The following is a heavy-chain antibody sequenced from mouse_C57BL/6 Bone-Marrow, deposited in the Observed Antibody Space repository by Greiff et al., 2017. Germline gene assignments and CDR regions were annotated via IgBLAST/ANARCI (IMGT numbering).Heavy chain of an antibody. CDR2: IDPSDSYT. CDR1: GYTFTSYW. CDR3: ASSSGDYFDY. V-gene: IGHV1-50*01. D-gene: IGHD1-1*01. Sequence: QVQLQQPGAELVKPGASVKLSCKASGYTFTSYWMQWVNQRPGQGLEWIGEIDPSDSYTNYNQKFKGKATLTVDTSSSTAYMQLSSLTSEDSAVYYCASSSGDYFDYGGQGTTLTVSS. J-gene: IGHJ2*01.